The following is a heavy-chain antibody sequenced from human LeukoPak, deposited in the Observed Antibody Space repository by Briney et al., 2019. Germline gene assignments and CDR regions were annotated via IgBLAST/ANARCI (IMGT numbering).Heavy chain of an antibody. CDR1: GFTFSTYS. Sequence: GGSLRLSCAASGFTFSTYSMNWVRQAPGKGLEWVSYISSRSATIYYADSVKGRFTISRGNAKNSLYVQMNSLRAEDTAAYYCARDPLSSSSFDYWGQGTLVTVSS. CDR2: ISSRSATI. D-gene: IGHD6-13*01. J-gene: IGHJ4*02. V-gene: IGHV3-48*01. CDR3: ARDPLSSSSFDY.